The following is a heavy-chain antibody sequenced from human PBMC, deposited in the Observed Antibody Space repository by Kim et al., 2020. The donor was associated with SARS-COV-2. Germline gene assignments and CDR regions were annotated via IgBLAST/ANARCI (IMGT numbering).Heavy chain of an antibody. Sequence: SYNPALKSRVIISVDTSKNQFSLKLSSVTAADTAVYYCARQIYSSSAEDYWGQGTLVTVSS. D-gene: IGHD6-6*01. J-gene: IGHJ4*02. V-gene: IGHV4-39*01. CDR3: ARQIYSSSAEDY.